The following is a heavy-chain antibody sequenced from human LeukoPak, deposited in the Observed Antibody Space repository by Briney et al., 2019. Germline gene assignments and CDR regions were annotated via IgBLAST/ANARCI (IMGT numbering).Heavy chain of an antibody. D-gene: IGHD6-19*01. CDR1: GYTFSHYS. CDR3: AREVDSGWYGFGP. V-gene: IGHV1-3*01. J-gene: IGHJ5*02. Sequence: ASVKVSCKASGYTFSHYSMHWVRQAPGQRLEWMGWINAANDNTEYLQKLQGRVTISRDTSASTAYMELGSLKSEDTAVYYCAREVDSGWYGFGPWGQGTLVTVSS. CDR2: INAANDNT.